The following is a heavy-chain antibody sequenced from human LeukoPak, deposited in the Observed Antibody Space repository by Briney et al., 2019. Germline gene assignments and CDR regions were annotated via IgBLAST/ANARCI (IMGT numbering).Heavy chain of an antibody. V-gene: IGHV3-33*06. J-gene: IGHJ4*02. CDR1: GFTFSHYA. D-gene: IGHD4-11*01. CDR3: AKDAERGFDFSNSLQS. Sequence: GRSLRLSCTTSGFTFSHYAMHWVRQAPGKGLQWVAVICNDGSDKYYVDSVKGRFTISRDNSKKTVYLQLSSLRVEDTAVYYCAKDAERGFDFSNSLQSWGQGTLVTVSS. CDR2: ICNDGSDK.